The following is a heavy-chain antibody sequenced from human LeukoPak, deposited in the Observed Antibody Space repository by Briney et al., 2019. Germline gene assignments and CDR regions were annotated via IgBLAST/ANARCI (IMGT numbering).Heavy chain of an antibody. V-gene: IGHV1-8*01. CDR2: MNPNSGNT. Sequence: GASVKVSCKASGYTSTSYDINWVRQATGQGLEWVGWMNPNSGNTGYAQKFQGRVTMTRNTSISTAYMELSSLRSEDTAVYYCARDRKHQLLYHYYGMDVWGKGTTVTVSS. J-gene: IGHJ6*04. D-gene: IGHD2-2*02. CDR1: GYTSTSYD. CDR3: ARDRKHQLLYHYYGMDV.